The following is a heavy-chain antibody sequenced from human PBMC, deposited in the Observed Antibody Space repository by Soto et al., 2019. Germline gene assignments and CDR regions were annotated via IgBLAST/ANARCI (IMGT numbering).Heavy chain of an antibody. J-gene: IGHJ5*02. CDR3: ARDSGGYNYGYYWFDP. D-gene: IGHD5-18*01. V-gene: IGHV1-3*01. CDR2: INAGNGNT. CDR1: GYTFTSYA. Sequence: QVQLVQSGAEVKKTGASLKVSCKASGYTFTSYAMHWVRQAPGQRLEWMGWINAGNGNTKYSQNFQGRVTITRDTSASTAYMELSSLRSEDTAVYYCARDSGGYNYGYYWFDPWGQGTLVTVSS.